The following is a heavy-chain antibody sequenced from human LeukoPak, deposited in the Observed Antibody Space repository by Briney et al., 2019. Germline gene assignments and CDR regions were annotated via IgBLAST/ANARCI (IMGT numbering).Heavy chain of an antibody. CDR2: IYYSGST. Sequence: SETLSLTCTVSGGSISSYYWSWIRQPPGKGLEWIGYIYYSGSTKYNPPLKSRVTISVDTSKNQFSLKLSSVTAADTAVYYCAREMSWSGYFEIWGQGTLVTVSS. D-gene: IGHD3-3*01. CDR3: AREMSWSGYFEI. J-gene: IGHJ4*02. V-gene: IGHV4-59*01. CDR1: GGSISSYY.